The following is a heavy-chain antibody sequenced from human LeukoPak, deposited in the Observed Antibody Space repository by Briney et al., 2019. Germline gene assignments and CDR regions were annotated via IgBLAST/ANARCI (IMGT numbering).Heavy chain of an antibody. CDR3: ARVNGYSYGSLDDY. CDR1: GYTFTSYV. CDR2: ISAYNGNT. V-gene: IGHV1-18*01. D-gene: IGHD5-18*01. J-gene: IGHJ4*02. Sequence: GASVKVSCKASGYTFTSYVISWVRQAPGQGLEWMGWISAYNGNTNYAQKLQGRVTMTTDTSTSTAYMELSSLRSEDTAVYYCARVNGYSYGSLDDYWGQGTLVTVSS.